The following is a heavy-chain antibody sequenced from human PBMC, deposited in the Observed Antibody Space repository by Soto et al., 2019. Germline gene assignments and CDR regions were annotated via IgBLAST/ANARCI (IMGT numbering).Heavy chain of an antibody. D-gene: IGHD2-21*02. J-gene: IGHJ6*02. V-gene: IGHV3-23*01. CDR3: AKDYSAVVTPKSFYYYGMDV. Sequence: GGSLRLSCAASGFTFSNYAMTWVRQAPGKGLEWVSAISDNGERTHYADSVKGRFSISRDNSKNTLDLQMNSLRTEDTALYYFAKDYSAVVTPKSFYYYGMDVWGQGTTVTVSS. CDR2: ISDNGERT. CDR1: GFTFSNYA.